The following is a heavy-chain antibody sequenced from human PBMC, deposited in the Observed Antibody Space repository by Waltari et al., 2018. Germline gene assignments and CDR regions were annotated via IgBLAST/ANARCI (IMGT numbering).Heavy chain of an antibody. D-gene: IGHD7-27*01. Sequence: EEQLVESGGGVGKLGGSRGLSGGGCGFTLRNYNRNWVRQAPWKGLEWVSSISTTSTYTHYADSVKGRFTISRDNAKNSLFLQMNSLTTEDTAVYYCATGGWGFYFDYWGQGTLLTVSS. V-gene: IGHV3-21*01. CDR1: GFTLRNYN. CDR3: ATGGWGFYFDY. J-gene: IGHJ4*02. CDR2: ISTTSTYT.